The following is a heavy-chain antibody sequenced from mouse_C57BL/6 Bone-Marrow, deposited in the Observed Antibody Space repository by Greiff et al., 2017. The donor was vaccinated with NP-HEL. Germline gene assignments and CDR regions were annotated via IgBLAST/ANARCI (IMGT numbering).Heavy chain of an antibody. J-gene: IGHJ4*01. CDR3: TTLTGFSMDY. CDR2: IDPENGDT. Sequence: VQLQQSGAELVRPGASVKLSCTASGFNIKDDYMHWVKQRPEQGLEWIGWIDPENGDTEYASKFQGKATITADTSSNTAYLQLSSLTSEDTAVDYCTTLTGFSMDYWGQGTSVTVSS. D-gene: IGHD4-1*01. V-gene: IGHV14-4*01. CDR1: GFNIKDDY.